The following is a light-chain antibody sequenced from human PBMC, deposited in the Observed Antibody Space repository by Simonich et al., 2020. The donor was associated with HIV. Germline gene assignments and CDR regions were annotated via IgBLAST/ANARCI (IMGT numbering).Light chain of an antibody. Sequence: DIQLTQSPSSLYASVEDRVNITCQTRQDIDNDLNWYQPKPGKAPKLLIIDASSLATGVPARFSGSGSGTEYTLTISSLQPEDFAVYYCQQYNNWPTFGGGTKVEIK. V-gene: IGKV1-33*01. CDR1: QDIDND. J-gene: IGKJ4*01. CDR2: DAS. CDR3: QQYNNWPT.